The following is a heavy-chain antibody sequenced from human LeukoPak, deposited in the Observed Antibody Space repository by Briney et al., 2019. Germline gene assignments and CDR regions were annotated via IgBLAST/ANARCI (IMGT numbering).Heavy chain of an antibody. Sequence: PGGSLRLSCAASGFIFSSYAMSWVRQAPGKGLEWVSTISGSGGSTYYADSVKGRCTISRDNSKNTVSLQMNNLRAEDTAVYFCARHDSFIPYWGQGTLVTVTS. D-gene: IGHD3-16*02. V-gene: IGHV3-23*01. CDR3: ARHDSFIPY. CDR2: ISGSGGST. CDR1: GFIFSSYA. J-gene: IGHJ4*02.